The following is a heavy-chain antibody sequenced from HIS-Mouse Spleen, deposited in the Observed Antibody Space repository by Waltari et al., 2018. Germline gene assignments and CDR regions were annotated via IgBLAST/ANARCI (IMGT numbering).Heavy chain of an antibody. J-gene: IGHJ5*02. CDR3: ARIGSHRRGYSYGYWFDP. Sequence: GAGVKKPGASVKVSCKASGYTFTSYDINWVRQATGQGLEWMGWMNPNSGNTGYAQKFQGRVTMTRNTSISTAYMELSSLRSEDTAVYYCARIGSHRRGYSYGYWFDPWGQGTLVTVSS. CDR2: MNPNSGNT. D-gene: IGHD5-18*01. CDR1: GYTFTSYD. V-gene: IGHV1-8*01.